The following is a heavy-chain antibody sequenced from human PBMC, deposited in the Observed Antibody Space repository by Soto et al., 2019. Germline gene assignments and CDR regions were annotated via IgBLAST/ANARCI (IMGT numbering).Heavy chain of an antibody. CDR1: GYSFTSYW. CDR3: ASKDSSSGVYYGMDV. V-gene: IGHV5-51*01. J-gene: IGHJ6*02. D-gene: IGHD6-6*01. Sequence: PGESLKISCKGSGYSFTSYWIGWVRQMPGKGLEWMGIIYPGDSDTRYSPSFQGQVTISADKSISTAYLQWSSLKASDTAMYYCASKDSSSGVYYGMDVWGQGTTVTVSS. CDR2: IYPGDSDT.